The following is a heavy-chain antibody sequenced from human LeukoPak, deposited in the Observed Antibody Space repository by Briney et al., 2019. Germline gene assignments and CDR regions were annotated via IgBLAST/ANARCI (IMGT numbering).Heavy chain of an antibody. CDR3: AREGSSSWYYFDY. J-gene: IGHJ4*02. CDR1: GGSISSGDYY. D-gene: IGHD6-13*01. CDR2: IYHSGST. Sequence: PSETLSLTCTVSGGSISSGDYYWSWIRQPPGKGLEWIGSIYHSGSTYYNPSLKSRVTISVDTSKNQFSLKLSSVTAADTAVYYCAREGSSSWYYFDYWGRGTLVTVSS. V-gene: IGHV4-39*07.